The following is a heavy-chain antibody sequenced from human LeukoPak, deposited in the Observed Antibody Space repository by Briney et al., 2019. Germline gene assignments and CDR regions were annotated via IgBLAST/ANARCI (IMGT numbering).Heavy chain of an antibody. J-gene: IGHJ6*03. CDR1: GFTFSSYE. Sequence: PGGSLRLSCAASGFTFSSYEFNWVRQVPGKGLEWVSYISSSGNTIYYADSVKGRFTVSRDNAKNSLFLQMNSLRAEDTAVYYCASFLPYYYYYMDVWGKGTTVTVSS. V-gene: IGHV3-48*03. D-gene: IGHD2-2*01. CDR2: ISSSGNTI. CDR3: ASFLPYYYYYMDV.